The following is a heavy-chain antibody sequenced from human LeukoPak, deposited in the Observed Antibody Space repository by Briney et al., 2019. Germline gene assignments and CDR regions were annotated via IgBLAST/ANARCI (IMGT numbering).Heavy chain of an antibody. J-gene: IGHJ6*03. CDR1: GGTFSSYA. V-gene: IGHV1-69*05. Sequence: SVKVSCKASGGTFSSYAISWVRQAPGQGLEWMGGIIPIFGTANYAQKFQGRVTITTDESTSTAYMELSSLRSEDTAVYYCARAVATRIAARPGANYYYMDVWGQGTLVTVSS. D-gene: IGHD6-6*01. CDR2: IIPIFGTA. CDR3: ARAVATRIAARPGANYYYMDV.